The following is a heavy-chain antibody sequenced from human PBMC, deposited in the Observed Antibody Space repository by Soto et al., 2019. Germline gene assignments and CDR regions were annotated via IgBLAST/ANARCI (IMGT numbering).Heavy chain of an antibody. V-gene: IGHV5-51*01. CDR3: ARQLSHICDS. CDR1: GYKFGSAW. CDR2: IKPGTSDI. D-gene: IGHD3-3*02. Sequence: PGESLKISCKGVGYKFGSAWIGWVRQMPGKGLEWMGIIKPGTSDIRYSPSCRGHVTISADEAVSTAYLQWSSLNASDTAMYYCARQLSHICDSWGQGTLVTV. J-gene: IGHJ4*02.